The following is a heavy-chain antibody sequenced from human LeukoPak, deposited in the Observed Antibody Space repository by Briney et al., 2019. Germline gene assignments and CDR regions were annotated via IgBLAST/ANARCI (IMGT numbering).Heavy chain of an antibody. V-gene: IGHV3-30*02. D-gene: IGHD3-10*01. J-gene: IGHJ5*02. CDR3: AKDYYGSGSYYQGVDWFDP. CDR1: GFTFSSYG. CDR2: IRYDGSNK. Sequence: GGSLRLSCAASGFTFSSYGMHWVRQAPGKGLEWVAFIRYDGSNKYYADSVKGRFTISRDNSKNTLYLQMNSLRAEDTAVYYCAKDYYGSGSYYQGVDWFDPWGQGTLVTVSS.